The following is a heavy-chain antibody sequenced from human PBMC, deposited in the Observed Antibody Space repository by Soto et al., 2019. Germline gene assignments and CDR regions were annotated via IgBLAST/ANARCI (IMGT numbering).Heavy chain of an antibody. D-gene: IGHD6-13*01. CDR3: ASKGGIAAADHPPRSENWFDP. Sequence: SETLSLTCAVYGGSFSGYYWSWIRQPPGKGLEWIGEINHSGGTNYNPSLKSRVTISVDTSKNQFSLKLSSVTAADTAVYYCASKGGIAAADHPPRSENWFDPWGQGTLVIVSS. CDR2: INHSGGT. J-gene: IGHJ5*02. V-gene: IGHV4-34*01. CDR1: GGSFSGYY.